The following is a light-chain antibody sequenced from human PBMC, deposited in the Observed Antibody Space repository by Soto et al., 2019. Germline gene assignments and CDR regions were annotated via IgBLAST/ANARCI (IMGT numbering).Light chain of an antibody. CDR3: CRYAPRVEED. J-gene: IGLJ1*01. Sequence: QSALTQPRSVSGSPGQSVIISCTGTSGDVGGYNFVSWYQQHPGEAPKLMIYDVSKRPSGVPDRCSGSKSGNTASLTISGLQGEDESDYYCCRYAPRVEEDFGTGTPLPVL. CDR1: SGDVGGYNF. V-gene: IGLV2-11*01. CDR2: DVS.